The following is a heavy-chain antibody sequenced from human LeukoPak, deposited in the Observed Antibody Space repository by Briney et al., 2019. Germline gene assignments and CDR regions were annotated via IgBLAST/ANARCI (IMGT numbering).Heavy chain of an antibody. Sequence: LRLSCSASGFTFSRYAMHWVRQAPGKGLEWIGYIYYSGSTYYNPSLKSRVTISVDTSKNQFSLKLNSVTAADTAVYYCARLQGGRSGYYPFNQWGQGTLVTVSS. D-gene: IGHD3-22*01. CDR1: GFTFSRYAMH. CDR3: ARLQGGRSGYYPFNQ. CDR2: IYYSGST. V-gene: IGHV4-30-4*01. J-gene: IGHJ4*02.